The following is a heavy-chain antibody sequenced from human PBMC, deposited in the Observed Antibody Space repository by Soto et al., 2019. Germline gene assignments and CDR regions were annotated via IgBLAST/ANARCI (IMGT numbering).Heavy chain of an antibody. D-gene: IGHD3-22*01. Sequence: GASVKVSCKASGYTFTSYAMHWVRQAPGQRLEWMGWINAGNGNTKYSQKFQGRVTITRDTSASTAYMELSSLRSEDTAVYYCARSYYYDSSGYWNYYGMDVWGQGTTVTVSS. CDR1: GYTFTSYA. V-gene: IGHV1-3*01. J-gene: IGHJ6*02. CDR3: ARSYYYDSSGYWNYYGMDV. CDR2: INAGNGNT.